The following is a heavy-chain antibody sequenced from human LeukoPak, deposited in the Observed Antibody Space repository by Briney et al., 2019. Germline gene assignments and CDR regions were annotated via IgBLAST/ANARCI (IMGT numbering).Heavy chain of an antibody. Sequence: PSETLSLTCTVSGVSINKYYWSWIRQPPGKGLEWIGDNSGSTDHNPSLKSRVTISVDTSKRQFSLKLTSMTSADTAVYYCARRPVDYSSSDHAFDIWGQGTMVTVSS. V-gene: IGHV4-59*01. J-gene: IGHJ3*02. CDR1: GVSINKYY. CDR3: ARRPVDYSSSDHAFDI. CDR2: NSGST. D-gene: IGHD6-6*01.